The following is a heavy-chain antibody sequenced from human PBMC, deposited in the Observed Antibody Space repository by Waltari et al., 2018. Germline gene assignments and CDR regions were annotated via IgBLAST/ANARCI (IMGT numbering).Heavy chain of an antibody. V-gene: IGHV3-48*04. CDR3: ARDNDYYFDY. Sequence: EVQLVESGGGLVQPGGSLRLSWAASGFPFSTYSMNWVRQAPGKGLEWVSYISSSSSTIYYADSVKGRFTFSRDNAKNSLYLQMNSLRAEDTAVYYCARDNDYYFDYWGQGTLVTVSS. J-gene: IGHJ4*02. CDR2: ISSSSSTI. D-gene: IGHD2-21*02. CDR1: GFPFSTYS.